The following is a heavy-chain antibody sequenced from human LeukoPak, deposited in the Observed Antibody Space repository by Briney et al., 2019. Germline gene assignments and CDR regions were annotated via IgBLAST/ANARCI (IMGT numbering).Heavy chain of an antibody. D-gene: IGHD3-3*01. Sequence: ASVKVSCKASGGTFSSYAISWVRQAPGQGLEWMGGIIPIFGTANYAQKFQGRVTITADESTSTAYMELSSLRSEDTAVYYCASSPIITIFGVVHPPSHLAYYYYYYMDVWGKGTTVTVSS. CDR1: GGTFSSYA. CDR2: IIPIFGTA. J-gene: IGHJ6*03. V-gene: IGHV1-69*01. CDR3: ASSPIITIFGVVHPPSHLAYYYYYYMDV.